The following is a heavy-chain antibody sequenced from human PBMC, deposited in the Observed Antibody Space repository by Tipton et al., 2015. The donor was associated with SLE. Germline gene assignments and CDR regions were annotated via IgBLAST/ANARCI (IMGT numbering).Heavy chain of an antibody. D-gene: IGHD6-13*01. Sequence: LRLSCTVSGGSISSGGYYWSWIRQHPGKGLEWIGYIYYSGSTYYNPSLKSRVTISVDTSKNQFSLKLSSVTAADTAVYYCARGPGIAAARWFDPWGQGTLVTVSP. CDR3: ARGPGIAAARWFDP. V-gene: IGHV4-31*03. J-gene: IGHJ5*02. CDR1: GGSISSGGYY. CDR2: IYYSGST.